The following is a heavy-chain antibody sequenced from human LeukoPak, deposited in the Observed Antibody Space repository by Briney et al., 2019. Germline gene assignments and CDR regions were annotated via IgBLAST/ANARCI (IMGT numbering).Heavy chain of an antibody. CDR2: ISSSSNYI. J-gene: IGHJ4*02. Sequence: GGSLRLSCAASGFTFSSYSMNWVRQAPGKGLEWVSSISSSSNYIYYADSVKGRFTISRDNAKNSLYLQMNSLRAEDTAIYYCARATSGIRDGYNWHFDYWGQGTLVTVSS. CDR1: GFTFSSYS. CDR3: ARATSGIRDGYNWHFDY. D-gene: IGHD5-24*01. V-gene: IGHV3-21*01.